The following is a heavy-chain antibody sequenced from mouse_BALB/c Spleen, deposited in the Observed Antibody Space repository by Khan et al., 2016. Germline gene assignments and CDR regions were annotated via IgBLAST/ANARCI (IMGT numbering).Heavy chain of an antibody. CDR1: GYTFTDYD. Sequence: QVQLQQSGAELVRPGASVKLSCKALGYTFTDYDMHWVKQTPVHGLEWIGVINPGRGGTAYNQKFKGKATLTDDKSSSTAYMELRSLNSEDSAVYYCTTRSIITVVAYYLDYWGQGTTLTVSS. V-gene: IGHV1-15*01. CDR3: TTRSIITVVAYYLDY. D-gene: IGHD1-1*01. CDR2: INPGRGGT. J-gene: IGHJ2*01.